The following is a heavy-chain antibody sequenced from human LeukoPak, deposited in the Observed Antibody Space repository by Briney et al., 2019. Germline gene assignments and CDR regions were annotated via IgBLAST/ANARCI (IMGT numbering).Heavy chain of an antibody. CDR3: ATYSSSSPDY. J-gene: IGHJ4*02. CDR2: ISSCGSTI. CDR1: GFTFSDYY. V-gene: IGHV3-11*04. D-gene: IGHD6-6*01. Sequence: GGSLRLSCAASGFTFSDYYMSWIRQAPGKGLEWVSYISSCGSTIYYADSVKGRFTISRDNAKNSLYLQMNSLRAEDTAVYYCATYSSSSPDYWRQGTLVTVSS.